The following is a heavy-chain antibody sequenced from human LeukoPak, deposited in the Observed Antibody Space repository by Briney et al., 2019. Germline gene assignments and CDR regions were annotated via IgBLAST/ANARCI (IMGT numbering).Heavy chain of an antibody. D-gene: IGHD1-14*01. CDR1: GYTFTGYY. CDR3: ARDRNQGYFDY. V-gene: IGHV1-2*02. J-gene: IGHJ4*02. CDR2: INPNSGGT. Sequence: ASVKVSCKASGYTFTGYYIHWVRQAPGQGLEWMGWINPNSGGTNYAQKFQGRVTMTRDTSNSTAYMELSRLRFDDTAVYYCARDRNQGYFDYWGQGTLVTVSS.